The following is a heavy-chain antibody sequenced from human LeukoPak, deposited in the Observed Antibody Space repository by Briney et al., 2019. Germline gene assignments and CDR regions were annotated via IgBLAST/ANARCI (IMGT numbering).Heavy chain of an antibody. Sequence: SETLSLTCTVPGGSISSGGYYWSWIRQHPGKGLEWIGYIYYSGSTYYNPSLKSRVTISVDTSKNQFPLKLSSVTAADTAVYYCARDAIKANWDYYYYMDVWGKGTTVTVSS. V-gene: IGHV4-31*03. J-gene: IGHJ6*03. CDR3: ARDAIKANWDYYYYMDV. D-gene: IGHD7-27*01. CDR1: GGSISSGGYY. CDR2: IYYSGST.